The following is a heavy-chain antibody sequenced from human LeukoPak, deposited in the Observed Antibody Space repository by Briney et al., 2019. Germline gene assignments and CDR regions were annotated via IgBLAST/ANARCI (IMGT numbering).Heavy chain of an antibody. D-gene: IGHD3-10*01. CDR2: IYYSGST. CDR3: ARAPPLYYYGSGSSGNWFDP. V-gene: IGHV4-39*07. Sequence: SETLSLTCTVSGGSISSSSYYWGWIRQPPGKGLEWIGSIYYSGSTYYNPSLKSRVTISVDTSKNQFSLKLSSVTAADTAVYYCARAPPLYYYGSGSSGNWFDPWGQGTVVTVSS. CDR1: GGSISSSSYY. J-gene: IGHJ5*02.